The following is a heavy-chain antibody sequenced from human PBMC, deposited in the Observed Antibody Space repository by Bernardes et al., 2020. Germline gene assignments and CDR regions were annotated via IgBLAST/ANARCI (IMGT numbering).Heavy chain of an antibody. J-gene: IGHJ6*03. V-gene: IGHV1-69*06. CDR2: IIPIFGTA. Sequence: SVKVSCKASGGTFSSYAISWVRQAPGQGLEWMGGIIPIFGTANYAQKFQGRVTITADKSTSTAYMELSSLRSEDTAVYYCASGGEPAAILYYYYMDVWGKGTTVTVSS. D-gene: IGHD2-2*01. CDR1: GGTFSSYA. CDR3: ASGGEPAAILYYYYMDV.